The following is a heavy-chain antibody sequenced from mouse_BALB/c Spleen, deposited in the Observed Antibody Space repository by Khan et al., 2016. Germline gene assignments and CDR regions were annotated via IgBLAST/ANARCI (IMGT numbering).Heavy chain of an antibody. D-gene: IGHD1-1*01. Sequence: EVQLQESGPDLVKPSQSLSLTCTVTGFSITGGYTWHWVRQFPGDKLEWMGDIHYSGSTNYNPSLRSRFSITRATSKNQFFLQLNSVTAEDTATYYCATNSWGFAYWGQGTLVTVSA. CDR3: ATNSWGFAY. J-gene: IGHJ3*01. CDR1: GFSITGGYT. V-gene: IGHV3-1*02. CDR2: IHYSGST.